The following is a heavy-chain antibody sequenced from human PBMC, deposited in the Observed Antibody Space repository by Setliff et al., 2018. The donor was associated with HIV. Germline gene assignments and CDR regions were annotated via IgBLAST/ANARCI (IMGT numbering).Heavy chain of an antibody. CDR2: ITWNSGSI. V-gene: IGHV3-9*03. CDR3: AKGRYSSSWYYFDY. D-gene: IGHD6-13*01. CDR1: GFTFDDYA. Sequence: PGGSLRLSCAASGFTFDDYAMHWVRQAPGKGLEWVSGITWNSGSIAYADSVKGRFTISRDNAKNSLYLQMNSLRAEDMALYYCAKGRYSSSWYYFDYWGQGTLVTVPQ. J-gene: IGHJ4*02.